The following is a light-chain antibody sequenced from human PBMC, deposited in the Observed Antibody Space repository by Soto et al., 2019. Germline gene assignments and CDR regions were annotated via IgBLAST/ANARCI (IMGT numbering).Light chain of an antibody. Sequence: QSVLTQPSSASGTPGQRVTISCSGSSSNIGDNTVSWYQQLPGTAPKLLIYTNNQRPSGVPDRFSGSKSGTSASLAISGLQSEDEADYYCAAWDDSLNGWVFGGGTKLTVL. CDR3: AAWDDSLNGWV. J-gene: IGLJ3*02. CDR2: TNN. V-gene: IGLV1-44*01. CDR1: SSNIGDNT.